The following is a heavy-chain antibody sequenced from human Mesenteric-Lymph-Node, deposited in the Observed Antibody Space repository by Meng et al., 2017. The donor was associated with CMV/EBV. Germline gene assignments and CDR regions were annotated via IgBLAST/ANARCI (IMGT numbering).Heavy chain of an antibody. Sequence: ASVTVSCKASGYTFTSYDINWVRQATGQGLEWMGWMNPNSGNTGYAQKVQDRITMTRNTSISTAYMELSSLRPEDTAMYYCARGTREGAPGHWGQGTLVTVSS. CDR2: MNPNSGNT. CDR1: GYTFTSYD. D-gene: IGHD1-26*01. CDR3: ARGTREGAPGH. V-gene: IGHV1-8*01. J-gene: IGHJ4*02.